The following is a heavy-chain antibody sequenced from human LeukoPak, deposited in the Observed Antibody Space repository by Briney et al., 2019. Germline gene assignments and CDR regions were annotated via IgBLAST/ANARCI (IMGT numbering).Heavy chain of an antibody. D-gene: IGHD2-2*03. V-gene: IGHV4-39*07. CDR3: ARDGYCSSTSCSLGY. CDR1: GGSISSSSYY. Sequence: SETLSLTCTVSGGSISSSSYYWGWIRQPPGKGLEWIGSIYYSGSTYYNPSLKSRVTISVDTSKNQFSLKLSSVTAADTAVYYCARDGYCSSTSCSLGYWGQGTLVTVSS. CDR2: IYYSGST. J-gene: IGHJ4*02.